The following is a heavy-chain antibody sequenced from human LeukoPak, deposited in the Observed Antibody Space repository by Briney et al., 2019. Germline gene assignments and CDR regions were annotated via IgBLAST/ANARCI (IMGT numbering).Heavy chain of an antibody. CDR1: GFTFSSYA. CDR2: ISGSGGNT. D-gene: IGHD6-13*01. Sequence: PGGSLRLSCAASGFTFSSYAMSWVRQAPGKGLEWVSAISGSGGNTYYADSVKGRFTISRDNSKNTLYLQMNSLRAEDTAVYYCVGRRTSAAGNFWGQGTLVTVSS. CDR3: VGRRTSAAGNF. V-gene: IGHV3-23*01. J-gene: IGHJ4*02.